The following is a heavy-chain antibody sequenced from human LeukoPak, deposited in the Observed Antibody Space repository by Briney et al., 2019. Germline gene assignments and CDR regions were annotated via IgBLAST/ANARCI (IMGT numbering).Heavy chain of an antibody. CDR1: GGSFSGYY. CDR2: INHSGST. D-gene: IGHD2-15*01. CDR3: ARAPYCSGGSCYSGSYYYYMDV. Sequence: SETLSLTCVVYGGSFSGYYWSWIRQPPGKGLEWIGEINHSGSTNYNPSLKSRVTISVDTSKNQFSLKLSSVTAADTAVYYCARAPYCSGGSCYSGSYYYYMDVWGKGTTVTVSS. J-gene: IGHJ6*03. V-gene: IGHV4-34*01.